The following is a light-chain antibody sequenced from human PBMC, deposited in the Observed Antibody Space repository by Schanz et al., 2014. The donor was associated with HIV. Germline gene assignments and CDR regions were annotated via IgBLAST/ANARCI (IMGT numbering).Light chain of an antibody. CDR3: SSYTSSSILAV. CDR1: SSDVGGYDY. J-gene: IGLJ3*02. V-gene: IGLV2-14*01. Sequence: QSALTQPASVSGSPGQSITISCTGTSSDVGGYDYVSWYQQHPGKAPQLMIYDVSNRPSGVSNRFSGSKSGNTASLTISGLQAEDEADYYCSSYTSSSILAVFGGGTKLTVL. CDR2: DVS.